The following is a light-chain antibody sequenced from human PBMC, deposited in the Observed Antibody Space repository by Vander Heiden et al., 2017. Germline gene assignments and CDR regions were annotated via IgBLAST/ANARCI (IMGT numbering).Light chain of an antibody. J-gene: IGKJ4*01. Sequence: EVVLTQSPATLSLSPGERATLSCRTSQSVDIYLAWYQQKPGQAPRLLIYDASSRATGIPARFSGSGSGTDFTLTISSLEPEDFAVYYCQQRKYWPPLTFGGGTKVEIK. V-gene: IGKV3-11*01. CDR3: QQRKYWPPLT. CDR2: DAS. CDR1: QSVDIY.